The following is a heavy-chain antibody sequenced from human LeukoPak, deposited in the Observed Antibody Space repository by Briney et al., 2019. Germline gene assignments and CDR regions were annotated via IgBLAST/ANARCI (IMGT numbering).Heavy chain of an antibody. V-gene: IGHV4-30-2*01. CDR1: GGSISSGGYY. CDR3: ARDFDCSSTSCHST. J-gene: IGHJ5*02. D-gene: IGHD2-2*01. CDR2: IYHSGST. Sequence: SSQTLSLTCTVSGGSISSGGYYWSWIRQPPGKSLEWIGYIYHSGSTYYNPSLKSRVTISVDRSKNQFSLKLSSVTAADTAVYYCARDFDCSSTSCHSTWGQGTLVIVSS.